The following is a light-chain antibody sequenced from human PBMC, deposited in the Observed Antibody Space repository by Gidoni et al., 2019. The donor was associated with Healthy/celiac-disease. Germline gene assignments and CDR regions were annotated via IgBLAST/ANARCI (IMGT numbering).Light chain of an antibody. J-gene: IGKJ3*01. CDR3: QQYGSSPLT. CDR2: GAS. V-gene: IGKV3-20*01. Sequence: EIVLPPSPGTLSLSPGESATLSCRASQSVSSSYLAWYQQKPGQAPRLLIYGASSRATGIPDRFSGSGSGTDFTLTISRLEPEDFAVYYCQQYGSSPLTFGPGTKVDIK. CDR1: QSVSSSY.